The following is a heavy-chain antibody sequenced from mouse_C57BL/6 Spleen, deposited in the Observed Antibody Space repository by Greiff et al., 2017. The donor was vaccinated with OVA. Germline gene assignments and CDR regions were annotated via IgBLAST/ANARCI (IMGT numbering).Heavy chain of an antibody. D-gene: IGHD2-12*01. V-gene: IGHV1-72*01. CDR2: IVPISGGT. Sequence: QVQLQQPGAELVKPGASVKLSCKAPGYTFTSYWMHWVKQRPRRGLEWIGRIVPISGGTKYNEKFKSKATLTVDKPSSTAYMQLSSLTSEDAAVYCCAREDSYYLFAYWGQGTLVTVSA. CDR3: AREDSYYLFAY. CDR1: GYTFTSYW. J-gene: IGHJ3*01.